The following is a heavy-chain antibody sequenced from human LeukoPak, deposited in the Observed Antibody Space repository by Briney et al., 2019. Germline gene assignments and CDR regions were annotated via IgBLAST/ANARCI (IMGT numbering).Heavy chain of an antibody. CDR2: INHSGST. CDR1: GGSFSGYY. J-gene: IGHJ4*02. CDR3: ARDSNWNGLGY. Sequence: PSETLSLTCAVYGGSFSGYYWSWIRQPPGKGLEWIGEINHSGSTNYSPSLKSRVTMSVDTSKNQFSLKLSSVTAADTAVYYCARDSNWNGLGYWGQGTLVTVSS. V-gene: IGHV4-34*01. D-gene: IGHD1-20*01.